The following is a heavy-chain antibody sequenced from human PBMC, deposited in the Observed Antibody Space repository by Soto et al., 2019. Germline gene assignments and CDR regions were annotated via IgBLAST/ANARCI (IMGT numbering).Heavy chain of an antibody. CDR1: GGSISNSNW. CDR2: IYHSGST. V-gene: IGHV4-4*02. J-gene: IGHJ6*02. D-gene: IGHD5-18*01. Sequence: QVQLQESGPGLVKPSGTLSLTCTVSGGSISNSNWWSWVRQPPGKGLEWIGEIYHSGSTNYNPSLKSRVTISVDTSKTQFSLKLSSVTAADTAVYFCARVEGGYSFYYGMDVWGQGTTVTVSS. CDR3: ARVEGGYSFYYGMDV.